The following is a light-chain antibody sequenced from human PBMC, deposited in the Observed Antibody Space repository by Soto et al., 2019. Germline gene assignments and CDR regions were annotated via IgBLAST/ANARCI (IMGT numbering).Light chain of an antibody. V-gene: IGKV1-39*01. J-gene: IGKJ5*01. CDR2: AAV. CDR1: QGISVY. CDR3: QQSYSIPIT. Sequence: DIQMTQSPSSLSASVGDRITIACRASQGISVYLNWFQKQPGEAPKLLIHAAVNLQSGAPSRFSGSGSGTDFTLTISSLQAEDFATYYCQQSYSIPITFGQGTRLEIK.